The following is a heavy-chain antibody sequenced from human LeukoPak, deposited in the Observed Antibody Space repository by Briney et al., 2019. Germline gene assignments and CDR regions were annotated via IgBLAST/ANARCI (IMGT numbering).Heavy chain of an antibody. Sequence: SGPTLVKPTQTLTLTCTFSGFSLSTSGVGVGWIRQPPGKALEWLALIYWNDDKRYSPSLKSRLTITKDTSKNQVVLTMTNMDPVDTATYYCAHRQLPFYSSSSQYFQHWGQGTLVTVSS. CDR1: GFSLSTSGVG. V-gene: IGHV2-5*01. CDR2: IYWNDDK. J-gene: IGHJ1*01. D-gene: IGHD6-6*01. CDR3: AHRQLPFYSSSSQYFQH.